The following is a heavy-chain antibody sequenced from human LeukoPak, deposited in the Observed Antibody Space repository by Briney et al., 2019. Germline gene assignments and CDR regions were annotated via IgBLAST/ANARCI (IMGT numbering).Heavy chain of an antibody. D-gene: IGHD3-16*02. CDR1: GFTFSNYA. Sequence: GGSLRLSCAASGFTFSNYAMSWVRQAPGKGLEWVSAISGSGDSTYYADSVKGRFTISRDNSKNTLYLQMNSLRAEDTAVYYCAGDRSLSWFDLWGQGTLVTVSS. V-gene: IGHV3-23*01. CDR2: ISGSGDST. J-gene: IGHJ5*02. CDR3: AGDRSLSWFDL.